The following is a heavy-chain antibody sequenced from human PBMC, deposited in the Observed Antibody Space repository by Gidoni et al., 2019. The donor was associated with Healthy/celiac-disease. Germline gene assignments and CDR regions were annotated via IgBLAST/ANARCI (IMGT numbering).Heavy chain of an antibody. Sequence: EVQLVQSGAEVKKPGESLKISCKGSGYSFTSYWIGWVRQMPGKGLEWMGIIYPGDSDTRYSPSFQGQVTISADKSISTAYLQWSSLKASDTAMYYCARQIPWFGGTRGAADYWGQGTLVTVSS. J-gene: IGHJ4*02. CDR2: IYPGDSDT. CDR3: ARQIPWFGGTRGAADY. D-gene: IGHD3-16*01. CDR1: GYSFTSYW. V-gene: IGHV5-51*01.